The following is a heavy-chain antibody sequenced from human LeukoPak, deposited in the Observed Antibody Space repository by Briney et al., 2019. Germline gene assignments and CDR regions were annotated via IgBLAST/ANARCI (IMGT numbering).Heavy chain of an antibody. D-gene: IGHD2-21*01. CDR1: GFIFDDHG. CDR3: AKDTGSPADAIPMEDNAFDI. Sequence: QPGRSLRLSCAASGFIFDDHGMHWVRQAPGKGLEWVSGISWRSGIIGYADSVKGRFTISRDNANNSLYLQMESLRAEHTDVYYSAKDTGSPADAIPMEDNAFDIWGQGTMVTVSS. V-gene: IGHV3-9*01. J-gene: IGHJ3*02. CDR2: ISWRSGII.